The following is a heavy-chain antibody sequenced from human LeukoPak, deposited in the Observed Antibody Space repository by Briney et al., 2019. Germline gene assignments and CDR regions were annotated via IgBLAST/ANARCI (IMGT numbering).Heavy chain of an antibody. Sequence: GGSLSLSCAASGFTFSDSYMSWIRQAPGKGLEWVSYISNSGSYTNYADSVKGRFIISKDNAKNSLYLQMNSLRVEDTAVYYCATARGYGPGAYFDYWGQGTLVTVSS. D-gene: IGHD5-12*01. J-gene: IGHJ4*02. CDR1: GFTFSDSY. CDR3: ATARGYGPGAYFDY. V-gene: IGHV3-11*06. CDR2: ISNSGSYT.